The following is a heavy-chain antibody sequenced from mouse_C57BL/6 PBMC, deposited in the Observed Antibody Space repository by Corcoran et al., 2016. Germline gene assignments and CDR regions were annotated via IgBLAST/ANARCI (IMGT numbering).Heavy chain of an antibody. Sequence: QVQLQQSGAELVKPGASVKISCKASGYAFSSYWMTWVKQRPGKGLEWIGQIYPGDGDTNYNGKFKGKATLTADKSSNTAYMQLSSLTSEDSAVYFCARGTPGVYWGQGTTLTVSS. CDR3: ARGTPGVY. J-gene: IGHJ2*01. V-gene: IGHV1-80*01. D-gene: IGHD2-14*01. CDR1: GYAFSSYW. CDR2: IYPGDGDT.